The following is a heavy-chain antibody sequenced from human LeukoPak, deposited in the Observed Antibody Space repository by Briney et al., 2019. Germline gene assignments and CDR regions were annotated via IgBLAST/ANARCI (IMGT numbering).Heavy chain of an antibody. CDR3: ARQGSVAGTGIDY. Sequence: SETLSLTCTVSGGSISSSSYYWGWIRQPPGKGLEWIGSIYYSRSTYYNPSLKSRVTISVDTSKNQFSLKLSSVTAADTAVYYCARQGSVAGTGIDYWGQGTLVTVSS. CDR1: GGSISSSSYY. V-gene: IGHV4-39*01. CDR2: IYYSRST. D-gene: IGHD6-19*01. J-gene: IGHJ4*02.